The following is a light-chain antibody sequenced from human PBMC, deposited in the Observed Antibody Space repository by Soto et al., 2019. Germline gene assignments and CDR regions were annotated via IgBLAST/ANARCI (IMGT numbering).Light chain of an antibody. CDR3: QQYASSPLT. Sequence: EIVLTQSPGTLSLSPGERATLSCRASQSVSSSYLAWYQQKPGQAPRLLIYGASSRATGIPDRFSGSGSGTDFTLTNSRLEPEDFAVYYCQQYASSPLTFGGGTKVDIX. CDR2: GAS. J-gene: IGKJ4*01. V-gene: IGKV3-20*01. CDR1: QSVSSSY.